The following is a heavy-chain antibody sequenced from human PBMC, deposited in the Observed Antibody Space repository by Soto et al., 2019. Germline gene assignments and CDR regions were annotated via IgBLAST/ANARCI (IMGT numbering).Heavy chain of an antibody. CDR1: GGSFSGYY. V-gene: IGHV4-34*01. J-gene: IGHJ5*02. CDR3: ASLAKYYDILTGYYNHYYPNWFDP. CDR2: INHSGST. D-gene: IGHD3-9*01. Sequence: ASETLSLTCAVYGGSFSGYYWSWIRQPPGKGLEWIGEINHSGSTNYNPSLKSRVTISVDTSKNQFSLKLSSVTAADTAVYYCASLAKYYDILTGYYNHYYPNWFDPWGQGTLVTVSS.